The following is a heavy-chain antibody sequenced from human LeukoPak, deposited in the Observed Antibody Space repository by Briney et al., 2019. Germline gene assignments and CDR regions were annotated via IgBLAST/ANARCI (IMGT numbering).Heavy chain of an antibody. CDR1: GYTFTTFY. V-gene: IGHV1-2*02. D-gene: IGHD2-21*02. CDR3: VREGNELLSKNFDY. CDR2: INPHSGVT. Sequence: GASVKISCKTSGYTFTTFYINWARQAPGQGLEWMGYINPHSGVTNSPQKFQGRVTMTTDTSISAVYMELSSLISDDTAIYYCVREGNELLSKNFDYWGQGTLVTVSS. J-gene: IGHJ4*02.